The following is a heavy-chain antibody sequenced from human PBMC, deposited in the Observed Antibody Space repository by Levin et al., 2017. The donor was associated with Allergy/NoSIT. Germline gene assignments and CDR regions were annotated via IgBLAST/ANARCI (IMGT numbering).Heavy chain of an antibody. Sequence: GGSLRLSCAASGFTFSNAWMSWVRQAPGKGLEWVGRIKSKTDGGTTDYAAPVKGRFTISRDDSKNTLYLQMNSLKTEDTAVYYCTTEYYYDSSGYYYIKTDQFDYWGQGTLVTVSS. CDR2: IKSKTDGGTT. J-gene: IGHJ4*02. D-gene: IGHD3-22*01. CDR1: GFTFSNAW. CDR3: TTEYYYDSSGYYYIKTDQFDY. V-gene: IGHV3-15*01.